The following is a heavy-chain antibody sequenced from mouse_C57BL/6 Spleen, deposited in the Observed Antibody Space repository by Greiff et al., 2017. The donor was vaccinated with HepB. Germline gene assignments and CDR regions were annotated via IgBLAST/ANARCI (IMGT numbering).Heavy chain of an antibody. Sequence: EVHLVESGEGLVKPGGSLKLSCAASGFTFSSYAMSWVRQTPEKRLEWVAYISSGGDYIYYADTVKGRFTISRDNARNTLYLQMSSLKSEDTAMYYWTREPYYYGSSYRFAYWGQGTLVTVSA. CDR3: TREPYYYGSSYRFAY. J-gene: IGHJ3*01. V-gene: IGHV5-9-1*02. D-gene: IGHD1-1*01. CDR1: GFTFSSYA. CDR2: ISSGGDYI.